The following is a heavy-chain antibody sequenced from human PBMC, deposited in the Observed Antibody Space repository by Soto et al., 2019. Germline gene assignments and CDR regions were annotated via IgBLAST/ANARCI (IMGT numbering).Heavy chain of an antibody. Sequence: EASVKVSCKASRYTFTSYYMHWVRQAPGQGLEWMGIINPSGGSTSYAQKFQGRVTMTRDTSTSTVYMELSSLRSEDTAVYYCARETTEGGAFDIWGQGTMVTVSS. CDR2: INPSGGST. J-gene: IGHJ3*02. CDR1: RYTFTSYY. CDR3: ARETTEGGAFDI. D-gene: IGHD1-1*01. V-gene: IGHV1-46*03.